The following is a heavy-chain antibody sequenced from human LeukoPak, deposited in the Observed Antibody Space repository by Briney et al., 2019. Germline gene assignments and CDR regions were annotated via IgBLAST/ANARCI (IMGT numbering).Heavy chain of an antibody. CDR1: GGSISSYY. V-gene: IGHV4-59*01. D-gene: IGHD2-15*01. J-gene: IGHJ4*02. CDR3: ARARVVVAGPYFDY. Sequence: SETLSLTCTVSGGSISSYYWSWIRQPPGKGLEWIGYIYYSGSTNYNPSLKSRVTISVDTSKNQFSLKLSSVIAADTAVYYCARARVVVAGPYFDYWGQGTLVTVSS. CDR2: IYYSGST.